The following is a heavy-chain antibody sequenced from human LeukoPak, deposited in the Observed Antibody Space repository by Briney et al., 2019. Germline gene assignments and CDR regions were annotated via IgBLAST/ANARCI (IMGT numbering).Heavy chain of an antibody. J-gene: IGHJ4*02. CDR1: GGSISSSSYY. Sequence: SETLSLTCTVSGGSISSSSYYWGWIRQPPGKGLEWIGSIYYSGSTYYNPSLKSRVTISVDTSKNQFSLKLSSVTAADTAVYYCAREHYDFWSGYSLDYWGQGTLVTVSS. V-gene: IGHV4-39*07. CDR2: IYYSGST. D-gene: IGHD3-3*01. CDR3: AREHYDFWSGYSLDY.